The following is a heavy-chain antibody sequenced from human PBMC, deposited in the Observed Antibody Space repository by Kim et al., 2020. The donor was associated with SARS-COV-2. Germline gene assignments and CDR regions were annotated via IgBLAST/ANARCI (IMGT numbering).Heavy chain of an antibody. D-gene: IGHD2-2*01. CDR3: ARGHSTSGYDY. Sequence: TNENPSLQSRVTLSVETSNNQFSLRLSSVTAADTAIYYCARGHSTSGYDYWGQGALVTVSS. V-gene: IGHV4-34*01. J-gene: IGHJ4*02. CDR2: T.